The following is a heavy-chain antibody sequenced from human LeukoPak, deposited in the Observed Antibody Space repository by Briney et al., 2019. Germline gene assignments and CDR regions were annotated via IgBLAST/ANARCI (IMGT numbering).Heavy chain of an antibody. Sequence: SETLSLTCTVSGGSISSYYWSWIRQPPGKGLEWIGSIYYSGSTNYNPSLKSRVTISVDTSKNQFSLKLTSVTAADTAVYYCATYGGNFRLDYWGQGTLVTVSS. D-gene: IGHD4-23*01. CDR1: GGSISSYY. V-gene: IGHV4-59*01. CDR3: ATYGGNFRLDY. J-gene: IGHJ4*02. CDR2: IYYSGST.